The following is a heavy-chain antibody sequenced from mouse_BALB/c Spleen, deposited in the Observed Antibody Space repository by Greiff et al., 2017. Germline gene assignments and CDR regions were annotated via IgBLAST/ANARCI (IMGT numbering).Heavy chain of an antibody. D-gene: IGHD3-3*01. CDR1: GYTFTSYW. CDR3: ARSPRGSGYWYFDV. CDR2: INPSTGYT. J-gene: IGHJ1*01. Sequence: QVQLQQSGAELAKPGASVKMSCKASGYTFTSYWMHWVKQRPGQGLEWIGYINPSTGYTEYNQKFKDKATLTADKSSSTAYMQLSSLTSEDSAVYYCARSPRGSGYWYFDVWGAGTTVTVSS. V-gene: IGHV1-7*01.